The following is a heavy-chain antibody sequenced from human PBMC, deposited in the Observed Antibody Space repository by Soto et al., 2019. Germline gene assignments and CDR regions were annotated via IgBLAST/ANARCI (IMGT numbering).Heavy chain of an antibody. D-gene: IGHD2-2*01. Sequence: GASVKVSCKASGYTFTSYGISWVRQAPGQGLEWMGWISAYNGNTNYAQKLQGRVTMTTDTSTSTAYMELRSLRSDDTAVYYCARDSSPQYQLLDWFDPWGQGTLVTVSS. J-gene: IGHJ5*02. V-gene: IGHV1-18*01. CDR1: GYTFTSYG. CDR3: ARDSSPQYQLLDWFDP. CDR2: ISAYNGNT.